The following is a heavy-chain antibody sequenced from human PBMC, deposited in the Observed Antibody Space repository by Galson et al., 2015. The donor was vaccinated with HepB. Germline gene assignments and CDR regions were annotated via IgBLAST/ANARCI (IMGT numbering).Heavy chain of an antibody. CDR3: ARVAWGGSYYYYYYYMDV. Sequence: SVKVSCKASGYTFTGYYMHWVRQAPGQGLEWMGRINPNSGGTNYAQKFQGRVTMTRDTSISTAYMELSRLRSDDTAVYYCARVAWGGSYYYYYYYMDVWGKGTTVTVSS. J-gene: IGHJ6*03. CDR2: INPNSGGT. V-gene: IGHV1-2*06. CDR1: GYTFTGYY. D-gene: IGHD1-26*01.